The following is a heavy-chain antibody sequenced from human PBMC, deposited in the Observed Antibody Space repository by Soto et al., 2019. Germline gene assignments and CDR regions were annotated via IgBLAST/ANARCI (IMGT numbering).Heavy chain of an antibody. J-gene: IGHJ4*02. CDR3: AREGAEVVRYFDWFFPLDY. CDR2: ISAYNGNT. V-gene: IGHV1-18*01. Sequence: QVQLVQSGAEVKKPGASVKVSCKASGYTFTSYGISWVRQAPGQGLEWMGWISAYNGNTNYAQKLQGRVTMTTDTSTGTAYMELRRLRADDTAVYYCAREGAEVVRYFDWFFPLDYWGQGTLVTVSS. CDR1: GYTFTSYG. D-gene: IGHD3-9*01.